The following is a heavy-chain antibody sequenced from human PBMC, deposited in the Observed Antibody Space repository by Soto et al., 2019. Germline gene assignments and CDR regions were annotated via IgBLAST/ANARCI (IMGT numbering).Heavy chain of an antibody. CDR1: GFTFSSSG. CDR2: ISYDGSNK. D-gene: IGHD2-21*02. Sequence: AASGFTFSSSGMHWVRQAPGKGLEWVAVISYDGSNKYYADSVKGRFTISRDNSKNTLYLQMNSLRAEDTAVYYCAKAWAYFVVVTESFDYWGQGTLVTVSS. V-gene: IGHV3-30*18. CDR3: AKAWAYFVVVTESFDY. J-gene: IGHJ4*02.